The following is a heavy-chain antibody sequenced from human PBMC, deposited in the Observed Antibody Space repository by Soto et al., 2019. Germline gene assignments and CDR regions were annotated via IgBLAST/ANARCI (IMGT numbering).Heavy chain of an antibody. CDR2: IIDSGAST. V-gene: IGHV3-23*01. Sequence: PGGSLRLSCAASGFTFSSCAMGWVRQAPGKGLEWVSDIIDSGASTYYADSVKGRFTNSRDNSKSTLYLQMNSLRAEDTAFFYCEKGRSYYYSSGVDVWGQETTVTVSS. J-gene: IGHJ6*02. CDR1: GFTFSSCA. CDR3: EKGRSYYYSSGVDV. D-gene: IGHD5-18*01.